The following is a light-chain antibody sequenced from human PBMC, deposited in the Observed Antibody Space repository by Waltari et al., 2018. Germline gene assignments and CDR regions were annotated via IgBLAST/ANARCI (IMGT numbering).Light chain of an antibody. V-gene: IGLV3-25*03. CDR2: RDT. Sequence: SSELTQPPSVSVSPGQTARISCSRDALPKQSGYWYQQKPGQAPLLVIYRDTERPPGIPERFSGFSSGTTVTLTISGVQAEDEADYYCQSADSSGTYWEFGGGTKLTVL. CDR3: QSADSSGTYWE. CDR1: ALPKQS. J-gene: IGLJ3*02.